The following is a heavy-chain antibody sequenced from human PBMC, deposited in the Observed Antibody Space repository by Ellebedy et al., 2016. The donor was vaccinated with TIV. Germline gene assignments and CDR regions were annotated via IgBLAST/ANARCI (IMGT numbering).Heavy chain of an antibody. CDR1: GGSISSISYY. CDR2: IYYSGRT. V-gene: IGHV4-39*01. CDR3: ARLAYSSSSRDYYYGMDV. J-gene: IGHJ6*02. D-gene: IGHD6-6*01. Sequence: SETLSLXCTVSGGSISSISYYWGWIRQPPGKGLEWLGSIYYSGRTYYNPSLKSRVIISVDTSKNQFSLRLSSVTVADTAVYYCARLAYSSSSRDYYYGMDVWGQGTTVTVSS.